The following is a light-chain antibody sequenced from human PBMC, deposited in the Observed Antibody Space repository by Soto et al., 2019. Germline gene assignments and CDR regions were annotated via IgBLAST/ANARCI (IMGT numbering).Light chain of an antibody. CDR3: QQYRDLPQT. Sequence: ETVLTQSPGTLSLSPGERATLSCRASQSVRSNYLAWYQQKPGQAPRLLIYNSSTRATGIPDRFSGSGSGTDFTLTISRLEPEDFALYYCQQYRDLPQTFGQGTMVEMK. CDR1: QSVRSNY. CDR2: NSS. V-gene: IGKV3-20*01. J-gene: IGKJ1*01.